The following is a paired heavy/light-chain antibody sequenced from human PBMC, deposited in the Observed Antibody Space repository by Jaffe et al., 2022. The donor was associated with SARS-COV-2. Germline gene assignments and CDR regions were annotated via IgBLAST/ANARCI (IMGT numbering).Heavy chain of an antibody. CDR2: IYHTGTT. CDR3: ARRTYATTWTFDY. Sequence: QVQLEESGPGLVKPSETLSLTCDVSGGSIIGGDWWNWVRRPPGKGLEWLGEIYHTGTTNYNPSLKSRVTMSVDTSKNQISLSLRSVTAADTGVYYCARRTYATTWTFDYWGRGALVTVSS. CDR1: GGSIIGGDW. D-gene: IGHD3-16*01. J-gene: IGHJ4*02. V-gene: IGHV4-4*02.
Light chain of an antibody. V-gene: IGKV3-20*01. CDR3: QQYTSSPLT. CDR2: GVS. Sequence: IVLTQSPGTLSLSPGERATLSCKASQSISSRYLAWYQLKPGQGPRLLIYGVSIRATGIPDRFSGSGSGTDFTLTISRLEPEDFVLYYCQQYTSSPLTFGGGTKVEIK. J-gene: IGKJ4*01. CDR1: QSISSRY.